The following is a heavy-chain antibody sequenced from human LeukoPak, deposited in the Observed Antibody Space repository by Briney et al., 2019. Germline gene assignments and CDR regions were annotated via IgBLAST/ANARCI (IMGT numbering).Heavy chain of an antibody. D-gene: IGHD3-22*01. CDR2: IYTSGST. CDR3: ARARVVTMIGRRYDYYYYLDV. J-gene: IGHJ6*03. Sequence: SETLSLTCTVSGGSISSGSYYWSWIRQPAGKGLEWIGRIYTSGSTNYNPSLKSRVTISVDTSKNQFSLKLSSVTAADTAVYYCARARVVTMIGRRYDYYYYLDVWGKGTTVTVSS. V-gene: IGHV4-61*02. CDR1: GGSISSGSYY.